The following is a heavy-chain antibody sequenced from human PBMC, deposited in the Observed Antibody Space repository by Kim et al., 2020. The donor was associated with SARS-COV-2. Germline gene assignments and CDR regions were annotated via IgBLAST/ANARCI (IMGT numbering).Heavy chain of an antibody. D-gene: IGHD2-2*01. Sequence: SETLSLTCTVSGGSISSSSYYWGWIRQPPGKGLEWIGSIYYSGSTYYNPSLKSRVTISVDTSKNQFSLKLSSVTAADTAVYYCARRCSIPSARSYYFDYWGQGTLVTVSS. CDR3: ARRCSIPSARSYYFDY. CDR2: IYYSGST. CDR1: GGSISSSSYY. V-gene: IGHV4-39*01. J-gene: IGHJ4*02.